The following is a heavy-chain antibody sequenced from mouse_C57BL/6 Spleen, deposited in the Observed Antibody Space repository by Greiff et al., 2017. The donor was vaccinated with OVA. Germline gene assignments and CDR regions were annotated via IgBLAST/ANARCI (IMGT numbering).Heavy chain of an antibody. D-gene: IGHD1-1*01. CDR1: GYTFTDYY. CDR3: ARGEFDYYGSSYY. V-gene: IGHV1-26*01. J-gene: IGHJ2*01. CDR2: INPNNGGT. Sequence: EVQLQQSGPELVKPGASVKISCKASGYTFTDYYMNWVKQSHGKSLEWIGDINPNNGGTSYNQKFKGKATLTVDKSSSTAYMELRSLTSEDSAVYYCARGEFDYYGSSYYWGQGTTLTVSS.